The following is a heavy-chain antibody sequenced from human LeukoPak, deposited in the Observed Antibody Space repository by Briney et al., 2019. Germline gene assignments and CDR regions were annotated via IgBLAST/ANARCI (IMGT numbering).Heavy chain of an antibody. D-gene: IGHD3-22*01. V-gene: IGHV3-23*01. CDR3: AKDRVPAYYDSSGLIDY. CDR2: ISGSGGRT. Sequence: TGGSLRLSCAASGFTFSSYAMSWVRQAPGKGLEWVSAISGSGGRTYYADSVKGRFTISRDNSKNTLYLQMNSLRAEDTAVYYCAKDRVPAYYDSSGLIDYWGQGTLVTVSS. J-gene: IGHJ4*02. CDR1: GFTFSSYA.